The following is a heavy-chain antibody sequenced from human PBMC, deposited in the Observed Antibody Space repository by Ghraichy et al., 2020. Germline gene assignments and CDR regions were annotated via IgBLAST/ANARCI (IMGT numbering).Heavy chain of an antibody. V-gene: IGHV4-34*01. Sequence: SETLSLTCAVYGGSFSGYYWSWIRQPPGKGLEWIGEINHSGSTNYNPSLKSRVTISVDTSKNQFSLKLSSVTAADTAVYYCARGSTVNWGFLAPWGQGTLVTVSS. CDR3: ARGSTVNWGFLAP. CDR2: INHSGST. D-gene: IGHD3-3*01. J-gene: IGHJ5*02. CDR1: GGSFSGYY.